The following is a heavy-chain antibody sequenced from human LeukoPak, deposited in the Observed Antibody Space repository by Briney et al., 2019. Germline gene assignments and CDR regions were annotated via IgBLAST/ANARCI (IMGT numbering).Heavy chain of an antibody. Sequence: SETLSLTCTISGGSISSSSYYWSWIRQPPGKGLEWIGYIYYSGSTNYNPSLKSRVTISVDTSKNQFSADTAVYYCARVGIYDSSGPFDYWGQGTLVTVSS. V-gene: IGHV4-61*01. CDR3: ARVGIYDSSGPFDY. J-gene: IGHJ4*02. D-gene: IGHD3-22*01. CDR1: GGSISSSSYY. CDR2: IYYSGST.